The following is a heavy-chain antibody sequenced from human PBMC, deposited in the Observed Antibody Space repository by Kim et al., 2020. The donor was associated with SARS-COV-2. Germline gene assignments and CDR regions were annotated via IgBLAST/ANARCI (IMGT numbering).Heavy chain of an antibody. Sequence: GGSLRLSCAASGFTFSSYGMHWVRQAPGKGLEWVAVISYDGSNKYYADSVKGRFTISRDNSKNTLYLQMNSLRAEDTAVYYCARGFGASYYYDSSGYYYGGWHDYWGQGTLVTVSS. V-gene: IGHV3-33*05. CDR2: ISYDGSNK. CDR3: ARGFGASYYYDSSGYYYGGWHDY. J-gene: IGHJ4*02. CDR1: GFTFSSYG. D-gene: IGHD3-22*01.